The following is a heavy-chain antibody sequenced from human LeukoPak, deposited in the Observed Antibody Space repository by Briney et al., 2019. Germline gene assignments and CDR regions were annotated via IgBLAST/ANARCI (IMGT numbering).Heavy chain of an antibody. CDR2: INAGNGNT. D-gene: IGHD1-1*01. Sequence: AASVKVSCKASGYTITSYAMHWVRQAAEQRHEWMGWINAGNGNTKYSQKFQGRVTITRDTSASTAYTELSSLRSEDTAVYYCARDGLSTTGTTWEDYYYYGMDVWGKGTTVTVSS. CDR3: ARDGLSTTGTTWEDYYYYGMDV. V-gene: IGHV1-3*01. CDR1: GYTITSYA. J-gene: IGHJ6*04.